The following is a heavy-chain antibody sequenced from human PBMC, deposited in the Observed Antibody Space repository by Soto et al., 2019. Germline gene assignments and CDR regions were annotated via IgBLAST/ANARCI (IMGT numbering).Heavy chain of an antibody. D-gene: IGHD3-9*01. J-gene: IGHJ6*02. CDR3: ARGDYDILTGYPFVGIDV. CDR1: GFSLSTSGMC. Sequence: SGPTLVNPTRPLTLTCTFSGFSLSTSGMCVSWIRQPPGKALEWLALIDWDDDKYYSTSLKTRLTISKDTSKNQVVLTMTNMDPVDTATYYCARGDYDILTGYPFVGIDVWGQGTTGSVS. CDR2: IDWDDDK. V-gene: IGHV2-70*01.